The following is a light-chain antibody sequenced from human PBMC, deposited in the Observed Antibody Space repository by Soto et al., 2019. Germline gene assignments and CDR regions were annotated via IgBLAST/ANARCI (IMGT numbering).Light chain of an antibody. CDR1: QSVSSSQ. J-gene: IGKJ1*01. Sequence: EIVLTQSPGTLSLSPGEGATLSCRAGQSVSSSQLAWYQQKPGQPPKLLIYWASTRESGVPDRFSGSGSGTDFTLTISSLQAEDVAVYYCHQYYTTPWTFGQGTKVEVK. CDR3: HQYYTTPWT. V-gene: IGKV4-1*01. CDR2: WAS.